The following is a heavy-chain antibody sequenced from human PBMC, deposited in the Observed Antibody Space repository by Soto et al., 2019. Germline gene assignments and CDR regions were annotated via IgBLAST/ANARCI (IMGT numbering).Heavy chain of an antibody. Sequence: SETLSLTCTVSGGSINSTSYYWGWIRQPPGKGLEWIGSVFYRGGTHFNSSLKSRVTISVDTSKNQFSLKVTSVTAADTAVYYCARHLVGTSLFDYWGQGPLVTVSS. CDR1: GGSINSTSYY. CDR2: VFYRGGT. V-gene: IGHV4-39*01. J-gene: IGHJ4*02. D-gene: IGHD1-26*01. CDR3: ARHLVGTSLFDY.